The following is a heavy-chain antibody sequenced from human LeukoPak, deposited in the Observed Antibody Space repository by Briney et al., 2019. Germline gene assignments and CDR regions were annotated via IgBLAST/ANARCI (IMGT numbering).Heavy chain of an antibody. D-gene: IGHD1-1*01. J-gene: IGHJ6*02. V-gene: IGHV3-74*01. Sequence: GGSLRLSCAASGFTFSNYWMHWVRQVPGKGLVWVSRINTGGSSTTYADSVKGRFTISRDNAKNTLYLQMNSLRAEDTAVYYCARVQLNYYGMDVWGQGTTVTVSS. CDR2: INTGGSST. CDR1: GFTFSNYW. CDR3: ARVQLNYYGMDV.